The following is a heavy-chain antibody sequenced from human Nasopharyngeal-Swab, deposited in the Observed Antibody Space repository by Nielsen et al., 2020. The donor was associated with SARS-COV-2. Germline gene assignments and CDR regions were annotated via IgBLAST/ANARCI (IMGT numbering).Heavy chain of an antibody. CDR2: ISHNSGT. CDR1: GVSITSQY. V-gene: IGHV4-59*11. J-gene: IGHJ5*02. CDR3: AKEGATGWFDP. Sequence: GSLRLSCTVSGVSITSQYWSWIRQPPGKGLEWIGYISHNSGTGYKPSLKSRVTMFMDTSKNQFSLRLRSVTAADTAVYYCAKEGATGWFDPWGQGTLVTVSS.